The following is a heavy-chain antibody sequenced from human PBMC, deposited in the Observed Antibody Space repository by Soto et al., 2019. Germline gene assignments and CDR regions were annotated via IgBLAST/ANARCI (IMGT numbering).Heavy chain of an antibody. J-gene: IGHJ4*02. Sequence: QVQLVQSGADVKKSGSSVKVSCKASGGPFINYAITWVRQAPVQGLEWMGGIIPLFNRTNYAENFQGRVAITTDEFTRTTQLELNTLRSDATAVYYCPTYKPSLGGVPIFDHWGQGTLVSVSS. CDR3: PTYKPSLGGVPIFDH. CDR1: GGPFINYA. V-gene: IGHV1-69*01. D-gene: IGHD3-16*01. CDR2: IIPLFNRT.